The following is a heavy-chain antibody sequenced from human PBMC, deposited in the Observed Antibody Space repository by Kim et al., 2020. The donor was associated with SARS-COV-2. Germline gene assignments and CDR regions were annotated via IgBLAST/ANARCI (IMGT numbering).Heavy chain of an antibody. V-gene: IGHV3-30-3*01. J-gene: IGHJ6*02. CDR3: ARGRSGSYYYGLDV. D-gene: IGHD1-26*01. CDR1: GFTFSSYT. CDR2: ISYDGSNK. Sequence: GGSLRLSCAASGFTFSSYTMHWVRQAPGKGLEWVVVISYDGSNKYYADSVKGRFTISRDNSKNTLYLQMSTLRAEDTAVYYCARGRSGSYYYGLDVWGQG.